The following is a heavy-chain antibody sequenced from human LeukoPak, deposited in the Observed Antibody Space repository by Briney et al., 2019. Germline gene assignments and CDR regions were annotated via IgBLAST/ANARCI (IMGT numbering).Heavy chain of an antibody. CDR3: ARQGSGGRAFDI. CDR2: IYSSGST. CDR1: GDSISGYY. D-gene: IGHD1-26*01. J-gene: IGHJ3*02. V-gene: IGHV4-59*08. Sequence: SETLSLTCTVSGDSISGYYWNWIRQPPGKGLEWIGYIYSSGSTNSNSSLKSRVTISVDTSKSQFSLKMTSVTAADTAVYYCARQGSGGRAFDIWGQGTMVTVSS.